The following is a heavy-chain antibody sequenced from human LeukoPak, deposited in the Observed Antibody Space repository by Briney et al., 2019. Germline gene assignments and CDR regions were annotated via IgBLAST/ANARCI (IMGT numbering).Heavy chain of an antibody. J-gene: IGHJ4*02. CDR3: AGARHGDYRWDY. CDR1: RYSFTSYW. V-gene: IGHV5-51*01. D-gene: IGHD4-17*01. Sequence: GESLQISLKGSRYSFTSYWIGYVRPMPGKGLEWMGIIYPGDSDTIYSPSFQGQVAISADKSISTAYLQSSSLKASDTAMYYCAGARHGDYRWDYWGQGTLVTVSS. CDR2: IYPGDSDT.